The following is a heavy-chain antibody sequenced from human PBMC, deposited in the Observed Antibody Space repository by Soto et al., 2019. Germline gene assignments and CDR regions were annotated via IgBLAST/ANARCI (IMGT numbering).Heavy chain of an antibody. D-gene: IGHD2-2*01. CDR3: ARHGSMEVVRFDY. V-gene: IGHV4-59*08. J-gene: IGHJ4*02. Sequence: HVQLQESGPGLVKPSETLSLTCTVSGDSISGYYWNWIRQPPGKGLEWIGYIYYSGSTNYNPSLKSRVTISVDTSKNQFALNLTSVTAADTAMYYCARHGSMEVVRFDYWGQGILVSVSS. CDR2: IYYSGST. CDR1: GDSISGYY.